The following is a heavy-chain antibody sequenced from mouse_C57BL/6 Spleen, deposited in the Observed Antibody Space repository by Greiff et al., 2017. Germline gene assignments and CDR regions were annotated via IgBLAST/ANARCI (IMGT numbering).Heavy chain of an antibody. Sequence: VKLMESGPELVKPGASVKISCTASGYAFSSSWMNWVKQRPGKGLEWIGRIYPGDGDTNYNGKFKGKATLTADKSSRTAYMQLSSLTSEDSAVYFCARLDYGNYGYAMDYWGQGTSVTVSS. CDR2: IYPGDGDT. V-gene: IGHV1-82*01. CDR3: ARLDYGNYGYAMDY. D-gene: IGHD2-1*01. CDR1: GYAFSSSW. J-gene: IGHJ4*01.